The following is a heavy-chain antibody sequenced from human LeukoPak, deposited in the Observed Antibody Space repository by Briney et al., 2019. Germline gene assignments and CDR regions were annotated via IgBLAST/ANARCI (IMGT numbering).Heavy chain of an antibody. Sequence: GGSLRLSCAASGFTFSSYSMNWVRQAPGKGLEWVSYISSSSSTIYYADSVKGRFTISRDNAKNSLYLQMNSLRAEDTALYFCAKKAQYNGNYPLDYWGQGTLVTVSS. CDR1: GFTFSSYS. CDR2: ISSSSSTI. CDR3: AKKAQYNGNYPLDY. V-gene: IGHV3-48*01. D-gene: IGHD1-26*01. J-gene: IGHJ4*02.